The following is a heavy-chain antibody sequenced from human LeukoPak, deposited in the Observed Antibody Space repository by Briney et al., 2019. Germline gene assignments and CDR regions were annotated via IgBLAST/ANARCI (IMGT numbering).Heavy chain of an antibody. J-gene: IGHJ4*02. CDR3: TRARATVTNFDY. Sequence: PGGSLRLSCAASGFTFSSYGMNWVRQAPGKGLEWVSSISSSSSYVYYADSVKGRFTISRDNAKNSLYLQMNSLRAEDTAVYYCTRARATVTNFDYWGQGTLVTVSS. CDR1: GFTFSSYG. D-gene: IGHD4-17*01. CDR2: ISSSSSYV. V-gene: IGHV3-21*01.